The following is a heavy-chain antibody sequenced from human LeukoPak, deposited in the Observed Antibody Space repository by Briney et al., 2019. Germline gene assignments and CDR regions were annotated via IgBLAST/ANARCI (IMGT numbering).Heavy chain of an antibody. J-gene: IGHJ4*02. D-gene: IGHD3-22*01. CDR3: ARCASGGYYYGLDY. CDR2: INHSGST. Sequence: SETLSLTCAVYGGSFSGYYWSWIRQPPGKWLEWIGEINHSGSTNYNPSLKSRVTISVDTSKNQFSLKLSSVAAADTAVYYCARCASGGYYYGLDYWGQGTLVTVSS. V-gene: IGHV4-34*01. CDR1: GGSFSGYY.